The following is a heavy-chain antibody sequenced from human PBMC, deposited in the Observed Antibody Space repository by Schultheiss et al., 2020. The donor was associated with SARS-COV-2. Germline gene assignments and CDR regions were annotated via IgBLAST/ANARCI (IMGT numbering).Heavy chain of an antibody. D-gene: IGHD3-10*01. Sequence: ASVKVSCKASGYTFTSYAMHWVRQAPGQRLEWMGWINAGNGNTKYSQKFQGRVTITRDTSASTAYMELRSLRSDDTAVYYCARETQGILWFGELIGYWGQGALVTVSS. CDR1: GYTFTSYA. CDR3: ARETQGILWFGELIGY. CDR2: INAGNGNT. J-gene: IGHJ4*02. V-gene: IGHV1-3*01.